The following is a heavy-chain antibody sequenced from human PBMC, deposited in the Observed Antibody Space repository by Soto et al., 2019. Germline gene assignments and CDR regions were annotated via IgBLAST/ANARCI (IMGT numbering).Heavy chain of an antibody. D-gene: IGHD3-22*01. CDR3: ARDRRLYYYYSSGSTPLDAFDI. CDR2: INPNSGGT. CDR1: GYTFTGYH. Sequence: ASVKVSCKASGYTFTGYHMHWVRQAPGQGLEWMGWINPNSGGTNYAQKFQGRVTMTRDTSISTAYMELSRLRSDDTAVYYCARDRRLYYYYSSGSTPLDAFDIWGQATIVTVSS. J-gene: IGHJ3*02. V-gene: IGHV1-2*02.